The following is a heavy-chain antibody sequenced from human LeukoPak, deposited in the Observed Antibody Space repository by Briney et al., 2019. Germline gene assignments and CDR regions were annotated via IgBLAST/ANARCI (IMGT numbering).Heavy chain of an antibody. J-gene: IGHJ4*02. Sequence: TGGSLSLSCAASGFTFSSYGMHWVRQAPGKGLEWVAFIRYDGSNKYYADSVKGRFTISRDNSKNTLYLQMNSLRAEDAAVYNCANLYYDILTGYYQGGYFDYWGQGTLVTVSS. D-gene: IGHD3-9*01. V-gene: IGHV3-30*02. CDR2: IRYDGSNK. CDR1: GFTFSSYG. CDR3: ANLYYDILTGYYQGGYFDY.